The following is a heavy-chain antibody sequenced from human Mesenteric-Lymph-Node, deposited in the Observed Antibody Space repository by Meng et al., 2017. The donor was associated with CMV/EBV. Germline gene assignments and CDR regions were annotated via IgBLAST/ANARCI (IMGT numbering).Heavy chain of an antibody. J-gene: IGHJ4*02. CDR3: ARWDDCSSTSCYTDYFDY. Sequence: GESLKISCAASGFTFSSYSMNWVRQAPGKGLEWVSSISSSSSYISYADSVKGRFTISRDNAKNSLYLQMNSLRAEDTAVYYCARWDDCSSTSCYTDYFDYWGQGTLVTVSS. D-gene: IGHD2-2*02. CDR1: GFTFSSYS. CDR2: ISSSSSYI. V-gene: IGHV3-21*01.